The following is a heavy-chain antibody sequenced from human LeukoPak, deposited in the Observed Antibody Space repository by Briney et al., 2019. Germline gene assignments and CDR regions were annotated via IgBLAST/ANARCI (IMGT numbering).Heavy chain of an antibody. J-gene: IGHJ3*02. Sequence: ASVKVSCKASGYTFTSYGISWVRQAPGQGLDWMGWMSVYNGNTNYAQKLQGRVTMTTDTSTSTAYMELRGLRSDDTAVYYCARDRDVVWALTTVRGDFDIWGQGTMVTVSS. CDR1: GYTFTSYG. CDR2: MSVYNGNT. D-gene: IGHD4-17*01. CDR3: ARDRDVVWALTTVRGDFDI. V-gene: IGHV1-18*01.